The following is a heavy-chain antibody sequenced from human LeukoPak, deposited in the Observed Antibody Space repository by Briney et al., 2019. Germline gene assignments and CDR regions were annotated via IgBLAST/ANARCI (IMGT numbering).Heavy chain of an antibody. V-gene: IGHV4-39*01. CDR1: AGSTIRIDGY. CDR3: ARNPIFASGRYWNYFDN. D-gene: IGHD3-10*01. J-gene: IGHJ4*02. CDR2: IRYSANT. Sequence: TETLSPTCSLSAGSTIRIDGYWSWIRQPPDEGLEWIASIRYSANTYYNPSLKTRVTISVDTSKNQFSLKLNSVTAADTAVYYCARNPIFASGRYWNYFDNWGQGTLVTVSS.